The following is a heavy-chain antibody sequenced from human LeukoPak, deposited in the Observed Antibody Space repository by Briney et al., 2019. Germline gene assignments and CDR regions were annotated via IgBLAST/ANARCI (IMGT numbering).Heavy chain of an antibody. CDR2: ISYDGGNK. D-gene: IGHD5-18*01. CDR3: AKNEGYSYGYDY. V-gene: IGHV3-30*18. CDR1: GFTFSSYG. J-gene: IGHJ4*02. Sequence: GGSLRLSCAASGFTFSSYGLHWVRQAPGKGLEWVAVISYDGGNKYYADSVKGRFTISRDNSKNTLFLQMNSLRPEDAAVYYCAKNEGYSYGYDYWGQGTLVTVSS.